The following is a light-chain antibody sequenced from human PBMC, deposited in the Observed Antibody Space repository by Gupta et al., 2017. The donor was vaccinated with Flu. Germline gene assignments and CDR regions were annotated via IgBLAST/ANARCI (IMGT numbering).Light chain of an antibody. CDR2: EDR. V-gene: IGLV3-10*01. Sequence: GQTARITSTGDALTKKYASWYQQQPGQAPELVISEDRNRPSGIPKRFSGSSSGTTATLTISGAQVEDEADYYCSSKNSSGNQGVFGGGTKLTVL. CDR1: ALTKKY. J-gene: IGLJ2*01. CDR3: SSKNSSGNQGV.